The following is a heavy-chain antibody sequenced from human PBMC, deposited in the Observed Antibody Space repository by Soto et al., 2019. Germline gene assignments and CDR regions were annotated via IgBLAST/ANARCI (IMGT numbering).Heavy chain of an antibody. Sequence: GGSLRLSCAASGFTFSRYAMSWVRQAPGKGLEWVSAISGRGGSTYYADSVKGRFTIPRDNSKNKPYLQMNSLRAEDTAVYYCAKDRQIDYGDYGDYFDYWGQGTLVTVSS. CDR2: ISGRGGST. V-gene: IGHV3-23*01. J-gene: IGHJ4*02. CDR3: AKDRQIDYGDYGDYFDY. D-gene: IGHD4-17*01. CDR1: GFTFSRYA.